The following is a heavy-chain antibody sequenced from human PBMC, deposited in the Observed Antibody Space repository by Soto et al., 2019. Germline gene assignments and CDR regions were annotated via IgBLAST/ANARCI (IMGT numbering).Heavy chain of an antibody. J-gene: IGHJ2*01. D-gene: IGHD3-22*01. CDR2: IYSGGST. CDR3: ARYVGAGYYYDSSGYLPYWYFDL. Sequence: EVQLVASGGGLIQPGGSLRLSCAASGFTVSSNYMSWVRQAPGKGLEWVSVIYSGGSTYYADSVKGRFTISRDNSKNTLYLQMNSLRAEDTAVYYCARYVGAGYYYDSSGYLPYWYFDLWGRGTLVTVSS. V-gene: IGHV3-53*01. CDR1: GFTVSSNY.